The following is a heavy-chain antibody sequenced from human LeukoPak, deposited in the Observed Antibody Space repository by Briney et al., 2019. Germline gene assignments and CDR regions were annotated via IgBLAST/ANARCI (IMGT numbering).Heavy chain of an antibody. CDR2: IYTSGST. CDR1: GGSISSGSYY. J-gene: IGHJ4*02. V-gene: IGHV4-61*02. D-gene: IGHD5-18*01. Sequence: PSETLSLTCTVSGGSISSGSYYWSWIRQPAGKGLEWIGRIYTSGSTNYNPSLKSRVTISVDTSKNQFSLKLGSVTAADTAVYYCARFPGYSYGPHFDYWGQGTLVTVSS. CDR3: ARFPGYSYGPHFDY.